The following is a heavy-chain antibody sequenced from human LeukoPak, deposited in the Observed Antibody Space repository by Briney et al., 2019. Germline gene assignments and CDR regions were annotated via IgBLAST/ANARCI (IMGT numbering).Heavy chain of an antibody. CDR2: IYHSGST. Sequence: SETLSLTCAVSGVSISSGGYSWSWLRQPPGKGLEWIGYIYHSGSTYYNPSLKSRVTISVDRSKNQFSLKLSSVTAADTAVYYCARGVLWFGERNFDYWGQGTLVTVSS. D-gene: IGHD3-10*01. V-gene: IGHV4-30-2*01. J-gene: IGHJ4*02. CDR1: GVSISSGGYS. CDR3: ARGVLWFGERNFDY.